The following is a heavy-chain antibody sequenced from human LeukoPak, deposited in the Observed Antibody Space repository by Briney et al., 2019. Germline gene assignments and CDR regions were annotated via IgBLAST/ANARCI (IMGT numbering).Heavy chain of an antibody. V-gene: IGHV5-51*01. CDR1: GYSFTTYW. Sequence: GESLKISCKGSGYSFTTYWIAWVRQMPGKGLEWMGIIYPGDSDTRYGPSFQGQVSISADKSISTAYLQWSSLKASDTAMYYCARDSSGYSLFDYWGQGTLVTVSS. CDR2: IYPGDSDT. D-gene: IGHD3-22*01. CDR3: ARDSSGYSLFDY. J-gene: IGHJ4*02.